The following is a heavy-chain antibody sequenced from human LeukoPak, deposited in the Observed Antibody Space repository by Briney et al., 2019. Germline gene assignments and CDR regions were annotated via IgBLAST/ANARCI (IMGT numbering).Heavy chain of an antibody. J-gene: IGHJ4*02. CDR2: IYYSGST. CDR3: ARESIAAAGIDY. CDR1: GGSISSYY. V-gene: IGHV4-59*01. Sequence: SETLSLTCTVSGGSISSYYWSWIRQPPGKGLEWIGYIYYSGSTNYNPSLKSRVTLSVDTSKNQFSLKLSSVTAADTAVYYCARESIAAAGIDYWGQGTLVTVSS. D-gene: IGHD6-13*01.